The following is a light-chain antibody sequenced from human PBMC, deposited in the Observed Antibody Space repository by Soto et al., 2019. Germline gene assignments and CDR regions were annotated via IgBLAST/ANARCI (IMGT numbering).Light chain of an antibody. CDR3: SSYTSSSTLYVV. CDR1: SSDVGGYNY. Sequence: QSVLTQPASVSGSPGQSITISCTGTSSDVGGYNYVSWYQQHPGKAPKLMIYDVGNRPSGVSNRFSGSKSGNTASLTISGLQAEDEADYYCSSYTSSSTLYVVFGGGTKLTVL. J-gene: IGLJ2*01. V-gene: IGLV2-14*01. CDR2: DVG.